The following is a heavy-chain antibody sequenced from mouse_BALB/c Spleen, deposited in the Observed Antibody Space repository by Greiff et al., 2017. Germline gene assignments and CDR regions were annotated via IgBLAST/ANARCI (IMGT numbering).Heavy chain of an antibody. CDR3: ARLLRGYYAMDY. CDR2: IDPYNGGT. Sequence: EVQLQQSGPELGKPGASVKISCKASGYSFTGYNMYWVKQSHRKSLEWIGYIDPYNGGTSYNQKSKGKATLTVDKSSSTAYMHLNSLTSEDSAIYYCARLLRGYYAMDYWGQGTSVTVSS. D-gene: IGHD1-1*01. V-gene: IGHV1S135*01. J-gene: IGHJ4*01. CDR1: GYSFTGYN.